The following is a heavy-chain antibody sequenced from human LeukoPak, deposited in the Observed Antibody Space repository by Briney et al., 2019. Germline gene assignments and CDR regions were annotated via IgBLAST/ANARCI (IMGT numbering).Heavy chain of an antibody. J-gene: IGHJ6*02. Sequence: GGSLRLSCAASGFTFSDYYMSWIRQAPGKGLEWVSYISSSGSTIYYADSVKGRFTISRDNAKSSLYLQMNSLRAEDTAVYYCARVGSSGWSYGKDVWGQGTTVTVSS. V-gene: IGHV3-11*01. CDR1: GFTFSDYY. D-gene: IGHD6-19*01. CDR2: ISSSGSTI. CDR3: ARVGSSGWSYGKDV.